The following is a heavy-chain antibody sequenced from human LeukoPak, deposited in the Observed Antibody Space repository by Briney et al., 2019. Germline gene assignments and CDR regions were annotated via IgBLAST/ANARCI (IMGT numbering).Heavy chain of an antibody. J-gene: IGHJ6*03. V-gene: IGHV3-7*01. D-gene: IGHD2-2*01. CDR3: ARLAPGYCITNSCAVTYYYYYYMDV. CDR2: IKQDGSET. Sequence: GGSLRLSCPASGFSFSSPWTSWVRQAPGKGLEWVANIKQDGSETYYVDSLKGRFTVSRDNAKNSVYLQMNNMRAEDTAVYYCARLAPGYCITNSCAVTYYYYYYMDVWGKGTTVTVSS. CDR1: GFSFSSPW.